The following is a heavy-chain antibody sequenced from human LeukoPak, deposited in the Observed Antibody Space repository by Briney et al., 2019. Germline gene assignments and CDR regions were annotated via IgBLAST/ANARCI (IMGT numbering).Heavy chain of an antibody. CDR1: GGSISSYY. Sequence: SETLSLTCTVSGGSISSYYWSWIRQPPGTGLEWIGYIYYSGSTNYNPSLKSRVTISVGTSKNQFSLKLSSVTAADTAVYYCARKRGITSGYNWFDPWGQGTLVTVSS. V-gene: IGHV4-59*08. J-gene: IGHJ5*02. D-gene: IGHD3-3*01. CDR3: ARKRGITSGYNWFDP. CDR2: IYYSGST.